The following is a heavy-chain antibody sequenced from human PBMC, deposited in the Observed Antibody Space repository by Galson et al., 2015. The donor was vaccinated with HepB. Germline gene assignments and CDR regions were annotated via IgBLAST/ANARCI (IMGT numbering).Heavy chain of an antibody. CDR1: GITFTSYA. Sequence: SLRLSCAASGITFTSYAMSWVRQAPGKGLEWVSGIIGSGGSTYYADSVEGRFTISRVTMSTDTATSTIYMELRSLRSDDTAVYYCARDREKDRTWIQVNHYDYGMDVWGQGTTVTVSS. CDR3: ARDREKDRTWIQVNHYDYGMDV. J-gene: IGHJ6*02. CDR2: IIGSGGST. D-gene: IGHD5-18*01. V-gene: IGHV3-23*01.